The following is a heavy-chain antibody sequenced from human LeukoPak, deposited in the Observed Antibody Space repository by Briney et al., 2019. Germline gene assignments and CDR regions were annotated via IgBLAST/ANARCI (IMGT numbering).Heavy chain of an antibody. Sequence: PGGSLRLSCAASGFIFRRYWMSWVRQAPGKGLEWVANIKEDGREKYYVDSVKGRFTISRDNAKKSLYLQMNSPRAEDTAVYYCVRDQVLAMIGVLQGAFDLWGQGTMVTVSS. CDR3: VRDQVLAMIGVLQGAFDL. CDR2: IKEDGREK. V-gene: IGHV3-7*01. D-gene: IGHD3-22*01. J-gene: IGHJ3*01. CDR1: GFIFRRYW.